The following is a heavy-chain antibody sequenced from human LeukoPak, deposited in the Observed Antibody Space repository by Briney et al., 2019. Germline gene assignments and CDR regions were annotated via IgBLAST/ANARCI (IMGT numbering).Heavy chain of an antibody. J-gene: IGHJ4*02. Sequence: SETLSLTCTVSGGSISSSSYYWGWIRQPPGKGLEWIGSIYYSGSTYYNPSLKSRVTISVDTSKNQFSLKLSSVTAADTAVYYCASLQWLVLKTNDYWGQGTLVTVSS. CDR2: IYYSGST. CDR3: ASLQWLVLKTNDY. D-gene: IGHD6-19*01. CDR1: GGSISSSSYY. V-gene: IGHV4-39*01.